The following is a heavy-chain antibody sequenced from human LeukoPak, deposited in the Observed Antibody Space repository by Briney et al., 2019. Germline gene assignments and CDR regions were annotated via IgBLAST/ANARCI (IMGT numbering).Heavy chain of an antibody. V-gene: IGHV3-23*01. D-gene: IGHD3-10*01. J-gene: IGHJ6*02. CDR1: GFTFSGYS. Sequence: PGGSLRPSCAASGFTFSGYSMNWVRQAPGKGLEWVSHITASGTAMFYADSVKGRFTISRDNSKNTLYLQMNSLRAEDTAVYYCAKSTAGSRQSRGVDVWGQGTTVTVSS. CDR2: ITASGTAM. CDR3: AKSTAGSRQSRGVDV.